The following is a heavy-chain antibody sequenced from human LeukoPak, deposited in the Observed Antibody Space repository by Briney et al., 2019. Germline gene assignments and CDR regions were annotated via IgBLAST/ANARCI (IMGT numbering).Heavy chain of an antibody. Sequence: ASVTVSCKASGGTFASYAISWVRQPLGQGLKGRGGTTPIFGTANYAQKFQGRVTITTDESTSTAYVELSSLRSEDTAVYYCARDRGSRITMVRGVITFDYWGQGTLVTVSS. CDR3: ARDRGSRITMVRGVITFDY. J-gene: IGHJ4*02. CDR1: GGTFASYA. CDR2: TTPIFGTA. V-gene: IGHV1-69*05. D-gene: IGHD3-10*01.